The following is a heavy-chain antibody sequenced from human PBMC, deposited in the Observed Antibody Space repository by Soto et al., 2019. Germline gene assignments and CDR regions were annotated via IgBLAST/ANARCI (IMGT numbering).Heavy chain of an antibody. V-gene: IGHV4-34*01. CDR3: ASLCGSYYYYGMDV. CDR1: GGSFSGYY. D-gene: IGHD1-26*01. CDR2: INHSGST. Sequence: SETLSLTCAVYGGSFSGYYWSWIRQPPGKGLEWIGEINHSGSTNYNPSLKSRVTISVDTSKNQFSLKLSSVTAADTAVYYCASLCGSYYYYGMDVWGQGTMVTVSS. J-gene: IGHJ6*02.